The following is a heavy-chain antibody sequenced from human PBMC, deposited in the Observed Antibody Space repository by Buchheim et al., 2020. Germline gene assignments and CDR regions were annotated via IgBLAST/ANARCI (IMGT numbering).Heavy chain of an antibody. D-gene: IGHD3-10*01. J-gene: IGHJ4*02. Sequence: EVQLVESGGGLVQPGRSLRLSCTASGFTFGDYAMSWFRQAPGKGLEWVGFIRSKAYGGTTEYAASVKGRFTISRADSKSIAYLQMNSLKTEDTAVYYCTRRLLRYYGSGRIYDYWGQGTL. CDR1: GFTFGDYA. CDR3: TRRLLRYYGSGRIYDY. V-gene: IGHV3-49*03. CDR2: IRSKAYGGTT.